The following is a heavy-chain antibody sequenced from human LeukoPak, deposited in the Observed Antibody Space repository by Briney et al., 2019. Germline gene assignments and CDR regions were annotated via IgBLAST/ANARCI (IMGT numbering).Heavy chain of an antibody. Sequence: GGSLRLSCAASGFTFSSYGMHWVRQAPGKGLERVAFIRYDGSNKYYADSVKGRFTISRDNSKNTLYLQMNSLRAEDTAVYYCAKDSFTYYYDSSGWYYFDYWGQGTLVTVSS. V-gene: IGHV3-30*02. J-gene: IGHJ4*02. CDR1: GFTFSSYG. CDR2: IRYDGSNK. CDR3: AKDSFTYYYDSSGWYYFDY. D-gene: IGHD3-22*01.